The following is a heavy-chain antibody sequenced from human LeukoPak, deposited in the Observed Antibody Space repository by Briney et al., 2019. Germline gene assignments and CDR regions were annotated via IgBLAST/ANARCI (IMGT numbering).Heavy chain of an antibody. D-gene: IGHD2-2*01. CDR3: ARDHCSSTSCYLCYGMDV. J-gene: IGHJ6*02. Sequence: ASVKVSCKASGYTFTSYGISWVRQAPGQGLEWMGWISAYNGNTNYAQKLQGRVTMTTDTSTSTAYMELRSLRSDDTAVYYCARDHCSSTSCYLCYGMDVWGQGTTVTVSS. CDR2: ISAYNGNT. V-gene: IGHV1-18*01. CDR1: GYTFTSYG.